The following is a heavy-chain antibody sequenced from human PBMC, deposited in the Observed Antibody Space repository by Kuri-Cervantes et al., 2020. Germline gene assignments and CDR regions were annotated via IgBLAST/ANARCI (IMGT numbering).Heavy chain of an antibody. CDR3: ARAGSRGAYYYYYMDV. CDR2: INTDGSGT. CDR1: GFTFSSYW. Sequence: GGSLRLSCAASGFTFSSYWMHWVRKAPGKGLVWVSRINTDGSGTSYGDSVKGRFTISGDNAKNTLFLQMNSLRAEDTTVYYCARAGSRGAYYYYYMDVWGKGTTVTVSS. J-gene: IGHJ6*03. D-gene: IGHD3-10*01. V-gene: IGHV3-74*01.